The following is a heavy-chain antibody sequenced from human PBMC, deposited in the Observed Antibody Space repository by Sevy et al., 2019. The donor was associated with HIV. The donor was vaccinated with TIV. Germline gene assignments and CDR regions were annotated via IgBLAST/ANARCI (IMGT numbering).Heavy chain of an antibody. J-gene: IGHJ3*02. Sequence: GGSLRLSCAASGFTFSNYNMNWVRQAPGEGLKWVSSISSSSADIYYTDSGKGRFTVSGDNSRKSLFLQMNGLSAEDTALYYCARDLLVGSTYVFDIWGRGTMVTVSS. CDR2: ISSSSADI. D-gene: IGHD1-26*01. V-gene: IGHV3-21*01. CDR3: ARDLLVGSTYVFDI. CDR1: GFTFSNYN.